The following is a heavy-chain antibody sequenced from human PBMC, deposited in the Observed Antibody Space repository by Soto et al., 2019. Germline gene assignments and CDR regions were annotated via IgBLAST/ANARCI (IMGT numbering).Heavy chain of an antibody. CDR3: VGGGGWLPDY. D-gene: IGHD6-19*01. Sequence: EVQLVESGGGLVQPGGSLRLSCAVSGITFSPYWMNWVRQTPGNGLEWVAIIDQDGTEKIYVDSVKGRFTISRDNAKNSLYLQMNSRRVEDTAVYYSVGGGGWLPDYWGQGNLVSVSS. J-gene: IGHJ4*02. CDR2: IDQDGTEK. V-gene: IGHV3-7*03. CDR1: GITFSPYW.